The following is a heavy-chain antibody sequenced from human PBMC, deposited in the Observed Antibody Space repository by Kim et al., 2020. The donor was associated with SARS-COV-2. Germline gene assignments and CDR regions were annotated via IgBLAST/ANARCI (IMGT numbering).Heavy chain of an antibody. J-gene: IGHJ6*02. D-gene: IGHD2-2*02. CDR3: AATANTDYYYGMDV. CDR1: GFPFSTRW. CDR2: IKGDGTST. V-gene: IGHV3-74*01. Sequence: GGSLRLSCAASGFPFSTRWMHWVRQAPGKGPVWVSRIKGDGTSTIYADSVKGRFTISRDNADNTLFLEMNSLRADDTAVYYCAATANTDYYYGMDVWGQGTTVTVSS.